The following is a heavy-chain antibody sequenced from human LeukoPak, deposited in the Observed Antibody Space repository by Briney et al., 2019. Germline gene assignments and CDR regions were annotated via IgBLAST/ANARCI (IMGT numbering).Heavy chain of an antibody. D-gene: IGHD2-15*01. Sequence: SETLSLTCAVSGGSISGRNWWNWVRQPPGKGLEWIGEIHHSGESNYNPSLKSRVTLSIDKSTNQFSLKLSSVTAAHTAIYYCARDTPAYCSGNSCYNWYFDLWGRGILITVSS. V-gene: IGHV4-4*02. CDR2: IHHSGES. CDR3: ARDTPAYCSGNSCYNWYFDL. J-gene: IGHJ2*01. CDR1: GGSISGRNW.